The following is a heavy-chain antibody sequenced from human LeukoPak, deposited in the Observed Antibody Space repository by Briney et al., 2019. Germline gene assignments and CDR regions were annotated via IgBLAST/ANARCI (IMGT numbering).Heavy chain of an antibody. J-gene: IGHJ5*02. CDR2: ISGSGGST. Sequence: GGSLRLSCAASGFTFNDHAMSWVRQAPGKGLEWVSAISGSGGSTYYADSVKGRFTISRDNSKNTLYLQMSSLRAEDTAVYYCDPHSGLGTWGQGTLVTVSS. CDR1: GFTFNDHA. CDR3: DPHSGLGT. D-gene: IGHD7-27*01. V-gene: IGHV3-23*01.